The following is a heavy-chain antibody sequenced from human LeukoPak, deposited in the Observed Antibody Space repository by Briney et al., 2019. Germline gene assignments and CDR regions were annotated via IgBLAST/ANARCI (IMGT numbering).Heavy chain of an antibody. CDR2: INPSGGST. J-gene: IGHJ4*02. CDR1: GYTFTSYY. D-gene: IGHD3-22*01. CDR3: ARAPYYYDSSGYYYI. V-gene: IGHV1-46*01. Sequence: ASAKVSCKASGYTFTSYYMHWVRQAPGQGLEWMGIINPSGGSTSYAQKFQGRVTMTRDTSTSTVYMELSSLRSEDTAVYYCARAPYYYDSSGYYYIWGQGTLVTVSS.